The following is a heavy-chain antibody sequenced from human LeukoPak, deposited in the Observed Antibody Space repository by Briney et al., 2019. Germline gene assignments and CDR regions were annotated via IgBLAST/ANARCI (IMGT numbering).Heavy chain of an antibody. CDR2: ISHSAST. D-gene: IGHD2-15*01. CDR1: GGSFSGYY. CDR3: ARGGSRIVVVVAARKPHYFDY. Sequence: SETLSLTCAVYGGSFSGYYWSWIRQPPGKGLEWIGEISHSASTNYNPSLKSRVTISVDTSKNQFSLKLSSVTAADTAVYYCARGGSRIVVVVAARKPHYFDYWGQGTLVTVSS. V-gene: IGHV4-34*01. J-gene: IGHJ4*02.